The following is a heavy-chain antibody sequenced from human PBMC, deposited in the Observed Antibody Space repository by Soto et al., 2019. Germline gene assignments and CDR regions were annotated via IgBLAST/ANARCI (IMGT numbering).Heavy chain of an antibody. V-gene: IGHV3-30*07. CDR3: ARRYDGPSSLWGFDY. D-gene: IGHD3-16*01. J-gene: IGHJ4*02. Sequence: DSVKGRFTISRDNSKNTLYLQMNSLRVEDTALYYCARRYDGPSSLWGFDYWGQGTLVTVSS.